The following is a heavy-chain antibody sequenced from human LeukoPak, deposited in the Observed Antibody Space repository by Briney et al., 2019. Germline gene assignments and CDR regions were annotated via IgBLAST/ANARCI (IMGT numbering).Heavy chain of an antibody. CDR3: ARLIAYCGGDCYSFDY. D-gene: IGHD2-21*02. Sequence: GSLRLSCAASGFTFSNYEMNWVRQAPGKGLEWVSYISNSGSTIYYADSVKGRFTISRDNAKNSLYLQMNSLRAEDTAVYYCARLIAYCGGDCYSFDYWGQGTLVTVSS. J-gene: IGHJ4*02. CDR2: ISNSGSTI. CDR1: GFTFSNYE. V-gene: IGHV3-48*03.